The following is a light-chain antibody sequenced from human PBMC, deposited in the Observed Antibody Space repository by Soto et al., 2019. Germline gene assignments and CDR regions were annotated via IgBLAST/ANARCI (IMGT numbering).Light chain of an antibody. V-gene: IGKV3-20*01. J-gene: IGKJ1*01. Sequence: EIVLTQSPGTLSLFPGERATLSCRASQSVSSSYLAWYQQKPGQAPRLLIYGASSRATDIPDRFSGSGSGTDFTLTISRLEPEDFAVYFCQQYGSPPVTFGQGTKVEIK. CDR1: QSVSSSY. CDR3: QQYGSPPVT. CDR2: GAS.